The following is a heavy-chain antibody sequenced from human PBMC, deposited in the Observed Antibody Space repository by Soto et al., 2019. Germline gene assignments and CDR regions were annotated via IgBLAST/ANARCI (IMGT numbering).Heavy chain of an antibody. CDR1: GGTFSSYI. D-gene: IGHD3-22*01. V-gene: IGHV1-69*02. Sequence: QVQLVQSGAEVKKPGSSVKVSCKASGGTFSSYIISWVQQAPGQGLEWMGRIIPILGIANYAQKFQGRVTISADKSTSTAYMELSSLRSEDTAVYYCANKDYDSSEYYYYGMDVWGQGTTVTVSS. J-gene: IGHJ6*02. CDR2: IIPILGIA. CDR3: ANKDYDSSEYYYYGMDV.